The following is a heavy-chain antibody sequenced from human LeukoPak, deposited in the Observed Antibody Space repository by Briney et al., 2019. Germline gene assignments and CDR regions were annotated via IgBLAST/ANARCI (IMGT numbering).Heavy chain of an antibody. V-gene: IGHV1-46*01. D-gene: IGHD2-15*01. CDR2: INPSGGST. Sequence: ASVKVSCKASGYTFTSYYMHWVRQAPGQGLEWMGIINPSGGSTSYAQKFQGRVTMTRDTSTSIVYMELSSLRSEDTAVYYCARVRSLTKYCSGGSCGLDYWGQGTLVTVSS. CDR3: ARVRSLTKYCSGGSCGLDY. CDR1: GYTFTSYY. J-gene: IGHJ4*02.